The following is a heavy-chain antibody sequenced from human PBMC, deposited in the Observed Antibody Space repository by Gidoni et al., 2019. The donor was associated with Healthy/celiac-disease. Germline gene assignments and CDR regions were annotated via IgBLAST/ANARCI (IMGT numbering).Heavy chain of an antibody. D-gene: IGHD1-26*01. Sequence: FQGRVTITRDTSASTAYMELSSLRSEDTAVYYCARDLRGSYYDYWGQGTLVTVSS. CDR3: ARDLRGSYYDY. J-gene: IGHJ4*02. V-gene: IGHV1-3*01.